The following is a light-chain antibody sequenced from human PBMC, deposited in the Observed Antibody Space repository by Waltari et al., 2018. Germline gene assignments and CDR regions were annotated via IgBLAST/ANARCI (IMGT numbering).Light chain of an antibody. CDR3: QLRTCWPMA. CDR1: QGVSNS. V-gene: IGKV3-11*01. Sequence: EVVLTQSPATLSLSPGERATLSGRASQGVSNSLSWYRQKPGQAPSPLIYAASTRAAVIPDMFSGSGSATDSPPTIISLAPEDFAVYYCQLRTCWPMAFGQGTRLEIK. CDR2: AAS. J-gene: IGKJ5*01.